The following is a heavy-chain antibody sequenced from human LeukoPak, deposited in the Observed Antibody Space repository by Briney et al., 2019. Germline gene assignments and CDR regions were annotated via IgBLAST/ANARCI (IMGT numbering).Heavy chain of an antibody. CDR1: GGSISSYY. CDR2: IYYSGST. D-gene: IGHD2-2*01. CDR3: ARFDIVVVPAAPATGGMDV. V-gene: IGHV4-59*08. J-gene: IGHJ6*02. Sequence: PSETLSLTCPVSGGSISSYYWSWIRQPPGKGLEWIGYIYYSGSTNYNPSLKSRVTISVDTSKNQFSLKLSSVTAADTAVYYCARFDIVVVPAAPATGGMDVWGQGTTVTVSS.